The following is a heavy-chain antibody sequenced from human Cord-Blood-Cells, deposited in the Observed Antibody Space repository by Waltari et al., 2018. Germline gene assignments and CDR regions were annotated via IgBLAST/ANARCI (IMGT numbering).Heavy chain of an antibody. CDR3: ARDNAAAIRGYYFDY. D-gene: IGHD2-2*02. CDR1: GGSISSYY. J-gene: IGHJ4*02. V-gene: IGHV4-4*07. CDR2: IYTSGST. Sequence: QVQLQESGPGLVKPSETLSLTCTVSGGSISSYYWSWIRQPAGKGLEWIGRIYTSGSTNYNPSLKSRVTMSVDTSKNQFSLKLSSVTAADTAVYYCARDNAAAIRGYYFDYWGQGTLVTVSS.